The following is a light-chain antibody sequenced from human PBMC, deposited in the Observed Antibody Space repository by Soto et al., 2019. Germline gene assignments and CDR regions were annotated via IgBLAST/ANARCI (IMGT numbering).Light chain of an antibody. CDR2: EDS. CDR3: YSYAGSNSYV. V-gene: IGLV2-23*01. CDR1: RSDVGNYKL. Sequence: QSALTQPASVSGSPGQSITISCIGTRSDVGNYKLVSWYQQHPGKAPKLIIYEDSQRPSGVSDRFSGSKSGNTASLTISGLHAEDEADYYCYSYAGSNSYVFGSGTKLTV. J-gene: IGLJ1*01.